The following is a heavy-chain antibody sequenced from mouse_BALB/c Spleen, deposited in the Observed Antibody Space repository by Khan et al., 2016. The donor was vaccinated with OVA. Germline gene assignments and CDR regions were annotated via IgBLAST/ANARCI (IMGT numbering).Heavy chain of an antibody. CDR1: GYAFSSYW. D-gene: IGHD2-14*01. V-gene: IGHV1-80*01. Sequence: QVQLKQSGAELVRPGSSVKISCKASGYAFSSYWMNWVKQRPGQGLEWIGQIYPGDGDTKYNGKFKGKVTLTADKSSSTAYMQISSLTSEDSAVYCCARSGYDFFAYWGQGTLVTVSA. CDR3: ARSGYDFFAY. CDR2: IYPGDGDT. J-gene: IGHJ3*01.